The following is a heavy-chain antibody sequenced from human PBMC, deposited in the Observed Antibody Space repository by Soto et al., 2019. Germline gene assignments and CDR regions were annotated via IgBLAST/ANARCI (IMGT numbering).Heavy chain of an antibody. J-gene: IGHJ5*01. V-gene: IGHV6-1*01. CDR1: GDSVSTNSAT. CDR2: TYYRSNWYT. Sequence: QIHLQQSGPGLVKPSQTLSLTCAISGDSVSTNSATWDWIRQSPSRGLEWLGRTYYRSNWYTDYALSVKGRITNSPDTSNNPLSLQLNSVTPDDTAVYYCARLIGNSWLDSWCQGTLVTVSS. D-gene: IGHD2-8*01. CDR3: ARLIGNSWLDS.